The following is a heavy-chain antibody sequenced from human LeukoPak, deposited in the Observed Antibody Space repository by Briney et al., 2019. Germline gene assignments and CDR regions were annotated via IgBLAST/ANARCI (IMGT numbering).Heavy chain of an antibody. Sequence: GGSLRLSCVASGFTFSSYAMSWVRQAPGKGLEWVSAISASGGSTFYAGSVKGRFTLSRDNSKTILYLQMNSLRAEDTAVYFCAKDRHDSSRLPFDPWGQGTLVTVSS. D-gene: IGHD3-22*01. J-gene: IGHJ5*02. V-gene: IGHV3-23*01. CDR1: GFTFSSYA. CDR2: ISASGGST. CDR3: AKDRHDSSRLPFDP.